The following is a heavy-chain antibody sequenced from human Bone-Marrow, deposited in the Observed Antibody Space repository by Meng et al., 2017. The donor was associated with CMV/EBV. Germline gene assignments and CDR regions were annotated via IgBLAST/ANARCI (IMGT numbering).Heavy chain of an antibody. D-gene: IGHD3-3*01. CDR1: GYSFTNYW. CDR3: ARRTLSEYYFDY. J-gene: IGHJ4*02. Sequence: GESLKISCKGSGYSFTNYWIAWVRQMPGKGLEWMGIIYPGDSDTRYNPSFQGQVTISADKSSSTAYLQWSRLKASDTAMYYCARRTLSEYYFDYWGQGTLVTVSS. CDR2: IYPGDSDT. V-gene: IGHV5-51*01.